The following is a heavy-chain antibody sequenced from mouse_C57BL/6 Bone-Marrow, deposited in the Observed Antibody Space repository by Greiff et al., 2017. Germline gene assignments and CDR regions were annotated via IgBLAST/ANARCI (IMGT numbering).Heavy chain of an antibody. Sequence: QVQLQQSGAELVKPGASVKLSCKASGYTFTEYTIHWVKQRSGQGLEWIGWFYPGSGSIKYNEKFKDKATLTADKSSSAVYMELSRLTSEDSVVCVCARDGDYYSSYWLFAYWGQGTLVTVSA. CDR3: ARDGDYYSSYWLFAY. CDR1: GYTFTEYT. D-gene: IGHD2-5*01. J-gene: IGHJ3*01. CDR2: FYPGSGSI. V-gene: IGHV1-62-2*01.